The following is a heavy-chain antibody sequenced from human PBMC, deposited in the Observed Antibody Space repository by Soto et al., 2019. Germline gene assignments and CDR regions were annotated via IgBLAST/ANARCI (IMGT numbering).Heavy chain of an antibody. V-gene: IGHV1-2*02. CDR3: ARGLPIPIHWFDP. CDR2: INPNSGGT. Sequence: ASVKVSCKASGYTFTGYYMHWVRQAPGQGLEWMGWINPNSGGTNHAQKFQGRVTMTRDTSISTAYMELSRLRSDDTAVYYCARGLPIPIHWFDPWGQGTLVTVSS. J-gene: IGHJ5*02. CDR1: GYTFTGYY. D-gene: IGHD2-21*01.